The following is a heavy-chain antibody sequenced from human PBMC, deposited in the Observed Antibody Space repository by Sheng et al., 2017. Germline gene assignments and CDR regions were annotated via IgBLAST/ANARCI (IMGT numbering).Heavy chain of an antibody. J-gene: IGHJ4*02. D-gene: IGHD6-13*01. Sequence: EVQLVESGGGLVKPGGSLRLSCAASGFTFSSYSMNWVRQAPGKGLEWVSSISSSSSYIYYADSVKGRFTISRDNAKNSLYLQMNSLRAEDTAVYYCARRPPGIAAAGPLDYWGQGTLVTVSS. CDR2: ISSSSSYI. V-gene: IGHV3-21*01. CDR3: ARRPPGIAAAGPLDY. CDR1: GFTFSSYS.